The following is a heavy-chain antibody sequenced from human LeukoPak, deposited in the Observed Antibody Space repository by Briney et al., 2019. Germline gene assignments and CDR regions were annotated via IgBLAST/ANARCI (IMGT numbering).Heavy chain of an antibody. CDR2: INHSGST. CDR3: ARASGIYDFWSGASYYYYYMDV. CDR1: GGSFSGYY. J-gene: IGHJ6*03. V-gene: IGHV4-34*01. D-gene: IGHD3-3*01. Sequence: PSETLSLTCAVYGGSFSGYYWSWIRQPPGKGLEWIGEINHSGSTNYNPSLKSRVTISVDTSKNQFSLKLSSVTAADTAVYYCARASGIYDFWSGASYYYYYMDVWGKGTTVTVSS.